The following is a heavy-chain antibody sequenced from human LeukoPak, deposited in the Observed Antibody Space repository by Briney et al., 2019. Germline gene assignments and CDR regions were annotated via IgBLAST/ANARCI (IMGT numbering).Heavy chain of an antibody. D-gene: IGHD1-26*01. CDR3: ARLTSDSGSFSY. V-gene: IGHV4-39*01. CDR2: IYYSGTT. CDR1: GFTFSSYA. Sequence: PGGSLRLSCAASGFTFSSYAMSWVRQPPGKGLEWIGSIYYSGTTYYNASLKSRVTMSVDTSKNQFSLKLSSVTAADTAIYYCARLTSDSGSFSYWGQGTLVTVSS. J-gene: IGHJ4*02.